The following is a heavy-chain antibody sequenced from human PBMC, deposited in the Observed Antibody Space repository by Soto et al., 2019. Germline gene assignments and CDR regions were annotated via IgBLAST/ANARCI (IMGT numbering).Heavy chain of an antibody. J-gene: IGHJ3*01. CDR3: AKGVIFGALDF. Sequence: SFKERGVAFAISSRSWVRQYNEQSLEWMGWISAYKDRTDYAQKVRDRVTMTTDTSTSTAYMEWRSLRSEDTSVYKWAKGVIFGALDFWGKGTRVT. V-gene: IGHV1-18*01. CDR2: ISAYKDRT. D-gene: IGHD3-10*01. CDR1: GVAFAISS.